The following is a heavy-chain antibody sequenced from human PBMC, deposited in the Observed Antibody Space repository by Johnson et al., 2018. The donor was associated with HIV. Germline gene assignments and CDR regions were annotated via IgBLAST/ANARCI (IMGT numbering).Heavy chain of an antibody. V-gene: IGHV3-33*06. D-gene: IGHD3-10*01. CDR2: IWHDGTTK. CDR3: ANGTSEGRVNAFEI. Sequence: QVQLVESGGGVVQPGTSLRLSCAASRFTFITYAMHWVRQTQGKGLEWVAVIWHDGTTKYYVDSVKGRFTISRDNSKKTLYLQMKSLRVEATAVYYCANGTSEGRVNAFEIWGQGTMVTVSS. J-gene: IGHJ3*02. CDR1: RFTFITYA.